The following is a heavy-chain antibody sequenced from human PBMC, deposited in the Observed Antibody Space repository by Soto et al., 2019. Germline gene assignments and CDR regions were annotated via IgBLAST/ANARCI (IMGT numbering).Heavy chain of an antibody. V-gene: IGHV4-59*01. D-gene: IGHD1-1*01. J-gene: IGHJ5*02. CDR2: VFHTGNT. CDR1: GDSIRSYY. CDR3: ATANWSHHYFDP. Sequence: SETLSLTCSVSGDSIRSYYWTWIRQPPGKGLQWIGYVFHTGNTNYNPSLKSRVTISEDASKNQVSLRLTSVTAADTAVYYCATANWSHHYFDPWGQGTLVTAPQ.